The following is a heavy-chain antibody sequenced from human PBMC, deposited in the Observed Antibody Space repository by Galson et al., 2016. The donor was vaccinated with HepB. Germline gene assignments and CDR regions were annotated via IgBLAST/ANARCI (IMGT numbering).Heavy chain of an antibody. D-gene: IGHD1-20*01. CDR2: IYPDDSDT. Sequence: QSGAEVTQPGQSLKISCKTSGYIFSIYWIGWVRQMPGRGLEWMGIIYPDDSDTKQSPSFQGQVTFSADKSISTAYLQLNSLKASDSAMYYCARARVTGTQQLSHFDRWGQGTLVTVSS. CDR3: ARARVTGTQQLSHFDR. V-gene: IGHV5-51*01. J-gene: IGHJ4*02. CDR1: GYIFSIYW.